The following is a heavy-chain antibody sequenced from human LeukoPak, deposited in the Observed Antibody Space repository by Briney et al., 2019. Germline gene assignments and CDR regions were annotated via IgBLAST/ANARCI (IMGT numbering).Heavy chain of an antibody. CDR3: ARDPPYYDILTGYYAAAAFDI. Sequence: GASVKVSCKASGYTFTSYGISWVRQAPGQGLEWMGWISAYNGNTNYAQKLQGRVTMTTDTSTSTAYMELRSLRSDDTAVYDCARDPPYYDILTGYYAAAAFDIWGQGTMVTVSS. CDR1: GYTFTSYG. V-gene: IGHV1-18*01. CDR2: ISAYNGNT. D-gene: IGHD3-9*01. J-gene: IGHJ3*02.